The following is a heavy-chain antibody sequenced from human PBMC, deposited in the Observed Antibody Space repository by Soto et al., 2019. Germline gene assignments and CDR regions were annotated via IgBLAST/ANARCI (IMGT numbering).Heavy chain of an antibody. D-gene: IGHD1-7*01. CDR3: ARGITGTTIYYYGMDV. CDR2: IIPIFGTA. J-gene: IGHJ6*02. CDR1: GGTFSSYA. V-gene: IGHV1-69*13. Sequence: SVKVSCKPSGGTFSSYAISWVRQAPGQGLEWMGGIIPIFGTANYAQKFQGRVTITADESTSTAYMELSSLRFEDTAVYYCARGITGTTIYYYGMDVWGQGTTVTV.